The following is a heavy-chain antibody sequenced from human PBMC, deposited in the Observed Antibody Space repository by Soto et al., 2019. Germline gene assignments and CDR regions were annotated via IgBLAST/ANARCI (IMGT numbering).Heavy chain of an antibody. D-gene: IGHD2-8*02. CDR2: IYNNGNT. CDR3: ARTVMAVGYLAALDH. V-gene: IGHV4-61*01. Sequence: QMQLQASGPGLVKPSDTLSLTCNGSGGSVSSLKYFWSWIRQPPGKGLECIAYIYNNGNTNYYPSLNSRAAISVDTSVYQCPLKLTSVTAADSAVYFCARTVMAVGYLAALDHWGQGVLVTVSS. J-gene: IGHJ4*02. CDR1: GGSVSSLKYF.